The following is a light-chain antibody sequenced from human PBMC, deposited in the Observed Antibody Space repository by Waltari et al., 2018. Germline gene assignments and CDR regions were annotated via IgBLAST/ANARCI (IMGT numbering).Light chain of an antibody. Sequence: IQVTQSPSSLSASVGDRVTITCRASQTISNYLNWYQQKPGKVPKLLIFAASSLQSGVTSRFSGSRAGTDVTLTISSLESEDFATYDCQQSYTSPRTFGQGTKVEI. CDR1: QTISNY. CDR2: AAS. V-gene: IGKV1-39*01. J-gene: IGKJ1*01. CDR3: QQSYTSPRT.